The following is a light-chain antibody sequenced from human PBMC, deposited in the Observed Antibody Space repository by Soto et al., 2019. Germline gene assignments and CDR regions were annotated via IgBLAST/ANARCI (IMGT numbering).Light chain of an antibody. CDR1: SSDVGGYNY. V-gene: IGLV2-11*01. J-gene: IGLJ2*01. Sequence: QSALTQPRSVSGSPGQSVTISCTGTSSDVGGYNYVSWYQQHPGKAPKLMIYDVSKRPSGVPDRFSGSKSGNTASLTISGLQAEDEADYYCCSYAGRVVGFCGGTKLTVL. CDR3: CSYAGRVVG. CDR2: DVS.